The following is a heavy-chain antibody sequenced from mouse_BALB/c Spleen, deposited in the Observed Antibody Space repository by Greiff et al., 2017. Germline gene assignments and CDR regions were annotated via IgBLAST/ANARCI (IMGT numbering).Heavy chain of an antibody. CDR3: TSDYDVYAMDY. CDR2: IRLKSNNYAT. J-gene: IGHJ4*01. D-gene: IGHD2-4*01. CDR1: GFTFSNYW. Sequence: ESGGGLVQPGGSMKLSCVASGFTFSNYWMNWVRQSPEKGLEWVAEIRLKSNNYATHYAESVKGRFTISRDDSKSSVYLQMNNLRAEDTGIYYCTSDYDVYAMDYWGQGTSVTVSS. V-gene: IGHV6-6*02.